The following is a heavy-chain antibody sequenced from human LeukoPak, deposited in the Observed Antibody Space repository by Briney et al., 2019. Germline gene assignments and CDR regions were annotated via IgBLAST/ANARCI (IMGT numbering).Heavy chain of an antibody. CDR2: TYYRSRWFN. CDR1: GDSVSSHSTA. V-gene: IGHV6-1*01. Sequence: SQTLSLTCAISGDSVSSHSTAWNWIRQSPSRGPEWLGRTYYRSRWFNDYAVSVQGRITINSDTSKNHFSLQLNSVTPEDTAVYYCARPPVVVRGVIPAYDAFDVWGQGTMVTVSS. D-gene: IGHD3-10*01. CDR3: ARPPVVVRGVIPAYDAFDV. J-gene: IGHJ3*01.